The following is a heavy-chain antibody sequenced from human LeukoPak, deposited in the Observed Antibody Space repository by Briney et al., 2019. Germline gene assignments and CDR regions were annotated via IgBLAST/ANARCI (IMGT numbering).Heavy chain of an antibody. CDR2: ISSSSSYI. V-gene: IGHV3-21*01. D-gene: IGHD5-18*01. CDR1: GFTFSSYS. J-gene: IGHJ4*02. Sequence: GGSLRLSCAASGFTFSSYSMNWVHQAPGKGLEWVSSISSSSSYIYYADSVKGRFTISRDNAKNSLYLQMNSLRAEDTAVYYCARDGYSYGSFNFDYWGQGTLVTVSS. CDR3: ARDGYSYGSFNFDY.